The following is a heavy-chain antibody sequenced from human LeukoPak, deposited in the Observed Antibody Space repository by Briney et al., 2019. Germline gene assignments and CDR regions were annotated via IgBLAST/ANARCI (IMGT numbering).Heavy chain of an antibody. CDR2: IYYSGST. Sequence: KPSETLSLTCTVSGGSISSYYWSWIRQPPGKGLEWIGYIYYSGSTYYNPSLKSRVTISVDTSKNQFSLKLSSVTAADTAVYYCAITGDFWSGYRFDYWGQGTLVTVSS. V-gene: IGHV4-59*06. D-gene: IGHD3-3*01. CDR3: AITGDFWSGYRFDY. CDR1: GGSISSYY. J-gene: IGHJ4*02.